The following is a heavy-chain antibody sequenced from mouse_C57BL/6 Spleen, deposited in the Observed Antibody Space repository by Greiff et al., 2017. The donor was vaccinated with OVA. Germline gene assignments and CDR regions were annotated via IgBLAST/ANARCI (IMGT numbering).Heavy chain of an antibody. CDR2: INYDGSST. Sequence: EVKLMESEGGLVQPGSSMKLSCTASGFTFSDYYMAWVRQVPEKGLEWVANINYDGSSTYYLDSLKSRFIISRDNAKNILYLQMSSLKSEDTATYYCARAYYGNGYFDYWGQGTTLTVSS. CDR3: ARAYYGNGYFDY. J-gene: IGHJ2*01. D-gene: IGHD1-1*01. V-gene: IGHV5-16*01. CDR1: GFTFSDYY.